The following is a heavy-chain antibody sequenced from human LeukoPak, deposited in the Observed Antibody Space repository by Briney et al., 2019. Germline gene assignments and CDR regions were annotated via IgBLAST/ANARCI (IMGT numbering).Heavy chain of an antibody. V-gene: IGHV4-30-4*01. CDR3: ASRYYDFWSGYYTGYY. D-gene: IGHD3-3*01. Sequence: PSQTLSLTCTVSGGSISSGDYYWSWIRQPPGQGLEWIGEISHSGSTNYNPSLKSRVTISVDTSKNQFSLKLRSVTAADTAVYYCASRYYDFWSGYYTGYYWGQGTLVTVSS. CDR1: GGSISSGDYY. J-gene: IGHJ4*02. CDR2: ISHSGST.